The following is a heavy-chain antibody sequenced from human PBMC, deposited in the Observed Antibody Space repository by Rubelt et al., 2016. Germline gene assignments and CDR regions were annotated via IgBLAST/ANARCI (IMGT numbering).Heavy chain of an antibody. D-gene: IGHD2-15*01. Sequence: QVQLQQWGAGLLKPSETLSLTCAVYGGSFSGYYWSWIRQPPGKGLEWIGSIYYSGSTYYNPSLKSRVTISVDTSKNQFSLKLSSVTAADTAVYYCARLRAVVVAAKGGYNWFDPWGQGTLVTVSS. CDR1: GGSFSGYY. V-gene: IGHV4-34*01. CDR3: ARLRAVVVAAKGGYNWFDP. J-gene: IGHJ5*02. CDR2: IYYSGST.